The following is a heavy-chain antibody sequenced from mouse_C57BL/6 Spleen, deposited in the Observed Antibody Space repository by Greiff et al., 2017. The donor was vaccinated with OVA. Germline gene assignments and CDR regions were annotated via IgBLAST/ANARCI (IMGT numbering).Heavy chain of an antibody. Sequence: VQLQQSGPGLVQPSQSLSITCTVSGFSLTSYGVHWVRQSPGKGLEWLGVIWSGGSTDYNAAFISRLSISKDNSKSQVFFKMNSLQADYTAIYYCARNFWDDYFDYWGQGTTLTVSS. CDR1: GFSLTSYG. J-gene: IGHJ2*01. V-gene: IGHV2-2*01. CDR2: IWSGGST. D-gene: IGHD4-1*01. CDR3: ARNFWDDYFDY.